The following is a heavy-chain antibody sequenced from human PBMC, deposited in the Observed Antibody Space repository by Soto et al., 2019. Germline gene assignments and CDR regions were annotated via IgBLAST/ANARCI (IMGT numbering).Heavy chain of an antibody. CDR3: ARDQLYYNDISGRPLNAFDV. V-gene: IGHV3-48*01. D-gene: IGHD3-22*01. Sequence: GGSLRLSCAASGFTFRNYGMNWVRQAPGKGLEWVSYIGIGSSTKYYADSVKGRFNISRDNAKNSLYLQMNSLRAEDTAVYYYARDQLYYNDISGRPLNAFDVWGQGTMVTVSS. CDR2: IGIGSSTK. CDR1: GFTFRNYG. J-gene: IGHJ3*01.